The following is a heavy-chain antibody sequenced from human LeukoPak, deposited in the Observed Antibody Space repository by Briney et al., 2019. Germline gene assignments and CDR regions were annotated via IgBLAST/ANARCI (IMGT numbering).Heavy chain of an antibody. Sequence: SETLSLTCTVSGDSVSSHYWSWIRQPPGKGLEWIGYIYYSGSTNYNPSLKSRVTISVDTYKNQFYLKLSYVTAADTAVYYCARHGIGDKLLYSWGQGTPVTVSS. CDR1: GDSVSSHY. D-gene: IGHD1-26*01. CDR3: ARHGIGDKLLYS. J-gene: IGHJ4*02. V-gene: IGHV4-59*08. CDR2: IYYSGST.